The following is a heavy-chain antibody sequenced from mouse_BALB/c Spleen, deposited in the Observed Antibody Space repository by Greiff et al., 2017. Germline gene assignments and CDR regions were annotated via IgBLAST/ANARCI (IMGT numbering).Heavy chain of an antibody. Sequence: VKLMESGPGLVAPSQSLSITCTVSGFSLTGYGVNWVRQSPGKGLEWLGMIWGDGSTDYNSALKSRLSISKDNSKSQVFLKMNSLQTDDTARYYCARETTSGTRNAMDYWGQGTSVTVSS. V-gene: IGHV2-6-7*01. CDR2: IWGDGST. CDR1: GFSLTGYG. J-gene: IGHJ4*01. CDR3: ARETTSGTRNAMDY. D-gene: IGHD4-1*01.